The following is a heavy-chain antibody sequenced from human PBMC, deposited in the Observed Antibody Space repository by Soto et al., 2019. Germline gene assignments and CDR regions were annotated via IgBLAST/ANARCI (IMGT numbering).Heavy chain of an antibody. CDR2: IWYDGSNK. CDR3: AREVYESYGMDV. D-gene: IGHD3-16*01. CDR1: GFTFSSYG. Sequence: LRLSCAASGFTFSSYGMHWVRQAPGKGLEWVAVIWYDGSNKYYADSVKGRFTISRDNSKNTLYLQMNSLRAEDTAVYYCAREVYESYGMDVWGQGTTVTVSS. J-gene: IGHJ6*02. V-gene: IGHV3-33*01.